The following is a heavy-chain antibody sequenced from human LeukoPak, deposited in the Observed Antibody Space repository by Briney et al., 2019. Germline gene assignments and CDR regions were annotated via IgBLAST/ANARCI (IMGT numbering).Heavy chain of an antibody. J-gene: IGHJ3*02. Sequence: SETLSLTCTVSGGSITNLNYYWTWIRQPAGKRLEWIGRIYTSGGTDYNPSLKTRATLSVDKSKDQFSLNLASLTAADTALYYCAGRGSNSGTFDIWGPXXFVTVSS. CDR1: GGSITNLNYY. V-gene: IGHV4-61*02. CDR3: AGRGSNSGTFDI. CDR2: IYTSGGT. D-gene: IGHD4-23*01.